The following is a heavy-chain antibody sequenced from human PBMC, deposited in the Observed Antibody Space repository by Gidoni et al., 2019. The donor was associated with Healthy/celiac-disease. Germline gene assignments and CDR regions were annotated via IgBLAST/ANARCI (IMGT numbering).Heavy chain of an antibody. D-gene: IGHD2-15*01. Sequence: QVQLVQSGAEVKMPGSAVKVSCKASGGTFSSYARSWVRQAPGQGDEWMGGIIPICGTANYAKKFQGRVTITADESTSTAYMELSSLRSEDTAVYYCARDQRVVAATDDGMDVWGQGTTVTVSS. J-gene: IGHJ6*02. CDR2: IIPICGTA. V-gene: IGHV1-69*01. CDR3: ARDQRVVAATDDGMDV. CDR1: GGTFSSYA.